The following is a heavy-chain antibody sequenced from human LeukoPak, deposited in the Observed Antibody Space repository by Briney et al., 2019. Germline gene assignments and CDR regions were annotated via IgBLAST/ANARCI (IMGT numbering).Heavy chain of an antibody. V-gene: IGHV4-31*03. CDR3: ERGSEYYDSSGYLDY. D-gene: IGHD3-22*01. J-gene: IGHJ4*02. CDR1: GGSISSGGYY. Sequence: SQTLSLTCTVSGGSISSGGYYWSWIRQHPGKGLEWIGYIYYSGSTYYNPSLKSRVTISVDTSKNQFSLKLSSVTAADTAVYYCERGSEYYDSSGYLDYWAREPWSPSHQ. CDR2: IYYSGST.